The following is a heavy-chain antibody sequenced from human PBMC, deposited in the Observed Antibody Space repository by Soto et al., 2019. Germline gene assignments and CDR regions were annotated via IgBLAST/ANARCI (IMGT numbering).Heavy chain of an antibody. D-gene: IGHD2-2*02. CDR3: AREGVVQAAILGYGMDV. CDR2: IYHSGST. V-gene: IGHV4-38-2*02. Sequence: SETLSLTCAVSGYFISSGFYWGWIRQPPGKGLEWIASIYHSGSTHYNPSLESRVTISVDTSKNQFSLKLSSVTAADTAVYYCAREGVVQAAILGYGMDVWGQGTTVT. CDR1: GYFISSGFY. J-gene: IGHJ6*02.